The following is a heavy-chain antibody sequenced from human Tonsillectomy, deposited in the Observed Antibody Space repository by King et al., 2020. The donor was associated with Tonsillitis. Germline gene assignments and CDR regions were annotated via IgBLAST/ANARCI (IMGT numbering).Heavy chain of an antibody. CDR1: GSTVSSNF. CDR2: IYTTGRT. Sequence: QLVQSGGGLIQPGGSLRLSCAVSGSTVSSNFMSWVRQAPGKGLEWVSFIYTTGRTYYADSVKGRFTISRDNSKNTLYLQMNNLRAEDTAVYYCARDDILTGYYQNYYYYMDVWGKGTTVTVSS. V-gene: IGHV3-53*01. D-gene: IGHD3-9*01. J-gene: IGHJ6*03. CDR3: ARDDILTGYYQNYYYYMDV.